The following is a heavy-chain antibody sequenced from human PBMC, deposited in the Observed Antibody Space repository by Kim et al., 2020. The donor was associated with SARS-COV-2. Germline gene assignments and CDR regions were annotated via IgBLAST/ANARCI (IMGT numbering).Heavy chain of an antibody. V-gene: IGHV3-66*01. CDR2: IYSGGST. Sequence: GGSLRLSCAASGFTVSSNYMSWVRQAPGKGLEWVSVIYSGGSTYYADSVKGRFTISRDNSKNTLYLQMNSLRAEDTAVYYCARDLTTYYYDSSGYYDIWGRGTMVTVSS. D-gene: IGHD3-22*01. CDR1: GFTVSSNY. J-gene: IGHJ3*02. CDR3: ARDLTTYYYDSSGYYDI.